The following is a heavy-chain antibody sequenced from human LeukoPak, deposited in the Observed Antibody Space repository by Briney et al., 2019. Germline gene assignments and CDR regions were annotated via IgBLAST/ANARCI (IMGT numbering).Heavy chain of an antibody. D-gene: IGHD2-2*03. Sequence: GESLEISWKGSGYSFTSYWIGWGRQLPGKGLEWMGIIYPGGSDTRYSPSFQGQVTISADKSISTAYPQRSSLKASDTAMYYCARPHGYCSSTSCYGRGDAFDIWGQGTMVIVSS. CDR3: ARPHGYCSSTSCYGRGDAFDI. V-gene: IGHV5-51*01. J-gene: IGHJ3*02. CDR2: IYPGGSDT. CDR1: GYSFTSYW.